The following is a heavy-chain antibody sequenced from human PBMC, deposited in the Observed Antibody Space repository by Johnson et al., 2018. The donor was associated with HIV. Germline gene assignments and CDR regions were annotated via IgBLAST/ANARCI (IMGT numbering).Heavy chain of an antibody. J-gene: IGHJ3*02. Sequence: QVQLVESGGGLIQPGGSLRLSCAASGFTVSSNYMSWIRQAPGKGLEWVSYISSSGTTIYYADSVKGRFTISRDNSKNTLYLQMNSLTTEDTAVYYCASRWVASVLEIWGQGTLVTVSP. D-gene: IGHD2-15*01. V-gene: IGHV3-11*04. CDR1: GFTVSSNY. CDR3: ASRWVASVLEI. CDR2: ISSSGTTI.